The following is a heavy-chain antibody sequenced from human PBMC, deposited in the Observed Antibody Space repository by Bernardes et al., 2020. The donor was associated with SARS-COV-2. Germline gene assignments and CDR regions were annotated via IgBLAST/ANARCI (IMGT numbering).Heavy chain of an antibody. V-gene: IGHV4-59*01. CDR3: ARVAYDFASGTYRWTTLDYYGLDV. CDR2: IYYSGRT. D-gene: IGHD3-10*01. J-gene: IGHJ6*02. Sequence: SETLSLTCTVSGGSISSYYWSWIRQPPGKGLEWIGSIYYSGRTKYSASLQSRVTISTDTAKNHFSLKVASVNEADTAVYYCARVAYDFASGTYRWTTLDYYGLDVWGQGTTVVVAS. CDR1: GGSISSYY.